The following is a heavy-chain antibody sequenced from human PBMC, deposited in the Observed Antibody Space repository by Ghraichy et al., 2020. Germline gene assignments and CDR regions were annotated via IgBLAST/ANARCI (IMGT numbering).Heavy chain of an antibody. CDR1: GYVTYD. CDR2: ISAYNGNT. J-gene: IGHJ4*02. Sequence: ASVKVSCKASGYVTYDITWVRQAPGQGLEWMGWISAYNGNTNYAQNFQGRVTMTTDTSTSTAYMELRSLRSDDTAVYYCAKREVAAAGMDYWGQGTLVTVSS. V-gene: IGHV1-18*01. D-gene: IGHD6-13*01. CDR3: AKREVAAAGMDY.